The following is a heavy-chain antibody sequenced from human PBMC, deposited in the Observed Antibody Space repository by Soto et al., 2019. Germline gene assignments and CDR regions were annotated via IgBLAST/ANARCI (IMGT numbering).Heavy chain of an antibody. D-gene: IGHD1-20*01. CDR2: ISSSSSYI. V-gene: IGHV3-21*01. CDR3: AREVWRNRDY. Sequence: EVQLVESGGGLVKPGGSLRLSCAASGFTFSSYSMNWIRQAPGKGLEWVSSISSSSSYIYYADSVKGRFTISRDNAKNSLYLQMNSLRAEDTAVYYCAREVWRNRDYWGQGTLVTVSS. J-gene: IGHJ4*02. CDR1: GFTFSSYS.